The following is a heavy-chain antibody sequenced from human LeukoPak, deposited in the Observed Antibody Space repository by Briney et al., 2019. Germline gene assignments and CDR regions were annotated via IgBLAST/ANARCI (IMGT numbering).Heavy chain of an antibody. D-gene: IGHD3-22*01. CDR1: GGSISSSSYH. CDR2: IYYSGST. J-gene: IGHJ4*02. V-gene: IGHV4-39*01. CDR3: ARHPPLYDSSGYAFDY. Sequence: SETLSLTCTVSGGSISSSSYHWGWIRQPPGKGLEWIGSIYYSGSTYYNPSLKSRVTISVDTSKNQFSLKLSSVTAADTAVYYCARHPPLYDSSGYAFDYWGQGTLVTVSS.